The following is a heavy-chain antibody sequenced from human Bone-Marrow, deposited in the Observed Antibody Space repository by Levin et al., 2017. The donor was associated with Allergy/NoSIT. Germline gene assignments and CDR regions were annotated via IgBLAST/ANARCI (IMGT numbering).Heavy chain of an antibody. D-gene: IGHD5-24*01. V-gene: IGHV3-48*04. CDR3: ARLSLNGYNSLDF. J-gene: IGHJ4*02. Sequence: PGGSLRLSCAASGFTFRVFYFNWVRQAPGKGLEWVSYIGSSNERTFYADSVKGRFTISRDNAKNSLYMEMNSLRVEDTAVYYCARLSLNGYNSLDFWGQGTLVTVSS. CDR2: IGSSNERT. CDR1: GFTFRVFY.